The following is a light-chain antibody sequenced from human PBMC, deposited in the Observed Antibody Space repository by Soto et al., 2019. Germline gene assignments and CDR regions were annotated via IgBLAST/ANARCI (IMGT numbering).Light chain of an antibody. CDR2: DVT. V-gene: IGLV2-11*01. CDR3: CSYAGSYTWV. CDR1: SSDVGNYNY. J-gene: IGLJ3*02. Sequence: QSVLTQPHSVSGSPGQSVTISCSGTSSDVGNYNYVSWYQHHPGKAPKLMIYDVTTRPSGVPDRFSGSKSGNTASLTISGLQAEDEADFYCCSYAGSYTWVFGGGTKLTVL.